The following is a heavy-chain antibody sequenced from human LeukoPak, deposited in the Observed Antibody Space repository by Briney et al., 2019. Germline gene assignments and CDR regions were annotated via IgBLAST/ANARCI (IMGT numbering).Heavy chain of an antibody. CDR1: GFTFSSYW. J-gene: IGHJ4*02. CDR2: INSDGSSV. V-gene: IGHV3-74*01. Sequence: GSLRLSCAASGFTFSSYWMYWVRQAPGKGLVWVSRINSDGSSVVYADSVKGRFTISRDNAKNMLSLQMNSLRAEDTAVYYCVRDLVGGSGDYWGQGTLVTVSS. D-gene: IGHD3-10*01. CDR3: VRDLVGGSGDY.